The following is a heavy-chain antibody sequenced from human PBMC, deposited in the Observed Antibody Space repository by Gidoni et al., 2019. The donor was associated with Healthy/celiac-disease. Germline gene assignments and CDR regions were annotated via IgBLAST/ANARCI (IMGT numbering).Heavy chain of an antibody. J-gene: IGHJ4*02. V-gene: IGHV3-73*01. Sequence: RFTISRDDSKNTAYLQMNSLKTEDTAVYYCTTQPIPYWGQGTLVTVSS. CDR3: TTQPIPY.